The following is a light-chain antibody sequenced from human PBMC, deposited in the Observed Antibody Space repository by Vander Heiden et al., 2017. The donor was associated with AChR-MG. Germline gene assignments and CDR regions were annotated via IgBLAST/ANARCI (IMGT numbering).Light chain of an antibody. CDR3: QSYDSSLSGVV. CDR2: GKN. V-gene: IGLV1-40*01. J-gene: IGLJ2*01. Sequence: QSVLTQPPSASGAPGQRVTSSGTGSSSNIGAGYHVHWYQQLPGTAPKLLIFGKNNRPSGVPDRFSGSKSGTSASLAITGLQAEDEADYYCQSYDSSLSGVVFGGGTKLTVL. CDR1: SSNIGAGYH.